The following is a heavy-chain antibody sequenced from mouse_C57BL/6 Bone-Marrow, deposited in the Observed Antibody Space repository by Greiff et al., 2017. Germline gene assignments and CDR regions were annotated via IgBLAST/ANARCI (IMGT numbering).Heavy chain of an antibody. CDR3: AREITTVGGFAY. J-gene: IGHJ3*01. CDR2: IYPRSGNT. V-gene: IGHV1-81*01. CDR1: GYTFTSYG. Sequence: QVQLQQSGAELARPGASVKLSCKASGYTFTSYGISWVKQRTGQGLEWIGEIYPRSGNTYYNEKFKGKATLTADKSSSTAYMELRSLTSEDSAVYFWAREITTVGGFAYWGQGTLVTVSA. D-gene: IGHD1-1*01.